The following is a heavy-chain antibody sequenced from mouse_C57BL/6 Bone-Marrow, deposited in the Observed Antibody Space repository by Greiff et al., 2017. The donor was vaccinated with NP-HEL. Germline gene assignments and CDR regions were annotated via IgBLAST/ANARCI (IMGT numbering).Heavy chain of an antibody. CDR3: TIIPFYAMDY. J-gene: IGHJ4*01. CDR2: IYPGNSDT. Sequence: EVQLQQSGTVLARPGASVKMSCTTSGYTFTSYWMHWVKQRPGQGLEWIGAIYPGNSDTSYNQKFKGQVNLSAVTAASTAYMEISSLTNEDTAVYYCTIIPFYAMDYWGQGTSVTVSA. V-gene: IGHV1-5*01. CDR1: GYTFTSYW.